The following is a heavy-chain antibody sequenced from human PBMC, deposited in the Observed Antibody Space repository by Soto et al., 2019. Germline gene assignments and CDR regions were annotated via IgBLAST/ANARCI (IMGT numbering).Heavy chain of an antibody. Sequence: GGSLRLSCAASGFTFSSYAMHWVRQAPGKGLEWVAVISYDGSNKYYADSVKGRFTISRDNSKNTLYLQMYSLRAEDTAVYYCARDHGLTYYDFWSGYYLAYWGQGTLVTVSS. V-gene: IGHV3-30-3*01. CDR3: ARDHGLTYYDFWSGYYLAY. CDR2: ISYDGSNK. D-gene: IGHD3-3*01. CDR1: GFTFSSYA. J-gene: IGHJ4*02.